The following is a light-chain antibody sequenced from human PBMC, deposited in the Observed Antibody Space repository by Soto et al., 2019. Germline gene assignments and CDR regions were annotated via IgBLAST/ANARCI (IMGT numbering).Light chain of an antibody. V-gene: IGKV3-15*01. CDR1: QSVSSN. Sequence: EIVLTQSPGTQCLYPGERGTLSCRASQSVSSNYLAWYQQKPGQAPRLLIYGASRRATDIPARFSGSGSGTEFTLTISNLQSEDSAIYYCPQSDNWPLLSFGGGTKV. CDR3: PQSDNWPLLS. J-gene: IGKJ4*01. CDR2: GAS.